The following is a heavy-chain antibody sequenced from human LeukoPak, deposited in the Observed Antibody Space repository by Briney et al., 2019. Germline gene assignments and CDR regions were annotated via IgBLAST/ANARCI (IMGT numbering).Heavy chain of an antibody. D-gene: IGHD3-3*01. CDR2: ISAYNGNT. Sequence: ASVKVSCKASGYTFTSYGISWVRQAPGQGLEWMGWISAYNGNTNYAQKLQGRVTMTTDTSTSTAYMELRSLRSDDTAVYYCASTITIFGVASRDAFDIWGQGTMVTVSS. J-gene: IGHJ3*02. CDR3: ASTITIFGVASRDAFDI. V-gene: IGHV1-18*01. CDR1: GYTFTSYG.